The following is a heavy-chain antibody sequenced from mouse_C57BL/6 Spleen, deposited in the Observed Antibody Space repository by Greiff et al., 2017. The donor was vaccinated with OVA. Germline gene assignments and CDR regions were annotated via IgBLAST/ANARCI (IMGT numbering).Heavy chain of an antibody. CDR2: IYPSDSET. D-gene: IGHD3-3*01. J-gene: IGHJ1*03. CDR3: ARAVYWYFDV. V-gene: IGHV1-61*01. CDR1: GYTFTSYW. Sequence: QVQLQQPGAELVRPGSSVKLSCKASGYTFTSYWMDWVKQRPGQGLEWIGNIYPSDSETHYNQKFKDKATLTVDKSSSTAYMQLSSLTSEDSAVYYGARAVYWYFDVWGTGTTVTVSS.